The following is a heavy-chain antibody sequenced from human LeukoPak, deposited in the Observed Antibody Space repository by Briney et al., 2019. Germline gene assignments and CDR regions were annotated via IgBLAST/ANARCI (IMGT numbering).Heavy chain of an antibody. CDR1: GGSISIYY. J-gene: IGHJ4*02. Sequence: SETLSLTCTVSGGSISIYYWSWIRQPPGKGLEWIGSIYYSGSTYYNPSLKSRVTISVDTSKNQFSLKLSSVTAADTAVYYCARRSYYYDSSGYNEKFDYWGQGTLVTVSS. CDR2: IYYSGST. D-gene: IGHD3-22*01. CDR3: ARRSYYYDSSGYNEKFDY. V-gene: IGHV4-39*01.